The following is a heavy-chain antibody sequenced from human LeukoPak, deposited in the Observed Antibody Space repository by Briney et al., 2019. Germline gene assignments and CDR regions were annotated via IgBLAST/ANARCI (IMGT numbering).Heavy chain of an antibody. D-gene: IGHD4-17*01. V-gene: IGHV3-30*02. J-gene: IGHJ4*02. CDR1: GFSFSSYG. CDR2: MRYGGSNK. Sequence: GGSLRLSCVASGFSFSSYGMHWVRQAPGKGLEWVAFMRYGGSNKYYADSVKGRFTISRDNSKNTLYLQVNSLRNEDTAVYYCAKAHTTVTRPWYFDYWGQGTLVTVSS. CDR3: AKAHTTVTRPWYFDY.